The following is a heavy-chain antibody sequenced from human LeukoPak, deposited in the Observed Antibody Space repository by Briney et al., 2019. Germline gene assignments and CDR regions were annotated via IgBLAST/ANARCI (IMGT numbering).Heavy chain of an antibody. D-gene: IGHD5-18*01. CDR2: IYYSGST. V-gene: IGHV4-39*01. CDR3: ARHGSYGYGTFDY. CDR1: GGSISSYY. J-gene: IGHJ4*02. Sequence: SETLSLTCTVSGGSISSYYWSWIRQPPGKGLEWIGSIYYSGSTYYNPSLKSRVTISVDTSKNQFSLKLSSVTAADTAVYYCARHGSYGYGTFDYWGQGTLVTVSS.